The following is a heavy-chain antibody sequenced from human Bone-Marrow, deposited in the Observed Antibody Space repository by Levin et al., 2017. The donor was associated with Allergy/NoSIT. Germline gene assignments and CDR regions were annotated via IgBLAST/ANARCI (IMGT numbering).Heavy chain of an antibody. D-gene: IGHD2-2*01. J-gene: IGHJ5*02. V-gene: IGHV3-48*03. CDR1: GFTFSSYE. CDR2: ISSSGSTI. CDR3: AREGGYCSSTSCSLRFDP. Sequence: SCAASGFTFSSYEMNWVRQAPGKGLEWVSYISSSGSTIYYADSVKGRFTISRDNAKNSLYLQMNSLRAEDTAVYYCAREGGYCSSTSCSLRFDPWGQGTLVTVSS.